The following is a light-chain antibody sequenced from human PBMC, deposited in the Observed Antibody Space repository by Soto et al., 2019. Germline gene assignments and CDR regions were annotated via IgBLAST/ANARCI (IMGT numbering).Light chain of an antibody. CDR3: QQYYSTPPWT. Sequence: DIVMTQSPNSLAVSLGERATINCKSSQSVLYSSKNKNYLAWYQQKVGQPPKLLIYWASTRESGVPDRFSGSGSGTEFTLTISSLQAEDVAVYYCQQYYSTPPWTFGQGTKVEIK. CDR1: QSVLYSSKNKNY. V-gene: IGKV4-1*01. J-gene: IGKJ1*01. CDR2: WAS.